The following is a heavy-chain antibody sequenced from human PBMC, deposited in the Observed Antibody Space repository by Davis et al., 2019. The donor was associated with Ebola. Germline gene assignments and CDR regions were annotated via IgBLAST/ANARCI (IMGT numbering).Heavy chain of an antibody. CDR3: ARDRIMVRGVIGY. J-gene: IGHJ4*02. D-gene: IGHD3-10*01. V-gene: IGHV1-18*01. CDR2: VSPNNDNR. CDR1: GYTFASYH. Sequence: ASVKVSCKASGYTFASYHVSWVRQAPGQGLEWMGWVSPNNDNRKYAQKFQGRVTMTTDTSTSTAYMELRSLRSDDTAVYYCARDRIMVRGVIGYWGQGTLVTVSS.